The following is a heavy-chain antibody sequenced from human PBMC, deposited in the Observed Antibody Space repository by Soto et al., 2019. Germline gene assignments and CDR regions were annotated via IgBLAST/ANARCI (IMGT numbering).Heavy chain of an antibody. J-gene: IGHJ6*02. CDR3: VRQAKLTTVTANVGYYYGLDV. V-gene: IGHV3-23*01. CDR1: GFRFSTYD. CDR2: MSGSGSGT. D-gene: IGHD4-4*01. Sequence: GGSLTLSCAASGFRFSTYDMSWVRQAPGKGLEWVSVMSGSGSGTYYADPVKGRFTISRDNSKNTLYLQMNSLRAEDTAVYYCVRQAKLTTVTANVGYYYGLDVWGQGTTVTVSS.